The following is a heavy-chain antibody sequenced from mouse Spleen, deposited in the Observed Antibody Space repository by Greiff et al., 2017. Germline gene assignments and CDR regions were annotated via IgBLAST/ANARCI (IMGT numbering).Heavy chain of an antibody. CDR3: ARSIIAPRGFAY. CDR1: GYTFTSYW. V-gene: IGHV1-69*01. J-gene: IGHJ3*01. CDR2: IDPSDSYT. D-gene: IGHD1-1*01. Sequence: QVQLQQPGAELVMPGASVKLSCKASGYTFTSYWMHWVKQRPGQGLEWIGEIDPSDSYTNYNQKFKGKATLTVDKSSSTAYMQLSSLTSEDSAVYYCARSIIAPRGFAYWGQGTLVTVSA.